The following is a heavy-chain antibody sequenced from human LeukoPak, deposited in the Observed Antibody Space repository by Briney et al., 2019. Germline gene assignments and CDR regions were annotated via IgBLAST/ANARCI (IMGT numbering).Heavy chain of an antibody. CDR3: ARDRGPRTGFMVREAYDY. J-gene: IGHJ4*02. CDR2: ISTDGSIT. V-gene: IGHV3-74*01. CDR1: GFTFSDYW. D-gene: IGHD3-10*01. Sequence: GGSLRLSCAASGFTFSDYWIHWVRQAPGKGLVWVSRISTDGSITNYADSVKGRFSISRDNAKNTLYLQMSSLRAEDTAVYYCARDRGPRTGFMVREAYDYWGQGTLVTVSS.